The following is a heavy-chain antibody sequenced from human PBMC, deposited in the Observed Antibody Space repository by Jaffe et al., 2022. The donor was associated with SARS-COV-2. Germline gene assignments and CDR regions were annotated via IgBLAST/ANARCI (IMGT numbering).Heavy chain of an antibody. V-gene: IGHV3-30*18. Sequence: QVQLVESGGGVVQPGRSLRLSCAASGFTFSSYGMHWVRQAPGKGLEWVAVISYDGSNKYYADSVKGRFTISRDNSKNTLYLQMNSLRAEDTAVYYCAKDGERWLQSLDYWGQGTLVTVSS. D-gene: IGHD5-12*01. CDR2: ISYDGSNK. CDR1: GFTFSSYG. CDR3: AKDGERWLQSLDY. J-gene: IGHJ4*02.